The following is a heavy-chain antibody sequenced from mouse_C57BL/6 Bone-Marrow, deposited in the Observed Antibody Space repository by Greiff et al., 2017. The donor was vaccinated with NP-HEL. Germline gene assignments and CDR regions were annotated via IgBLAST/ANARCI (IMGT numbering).Heavy chain of an antibody. CDR1: GFSLSTFGMG. V-gene: IGHV8-8*01. Sequence: QVTLKVSGPGILQPSQTLSLTCSFSGFSLSTFGMGVGWIRQPSGKGLEWLAHIWWDDDKYYNPALKSRLTISKDPSKNQVCLKIAKVDTADTATYCCARIGGDMCYGPLLLRDFDYWGQGTTLTVSS. J-gene: IGHJ2*01. CDR2: IWWDDDK. CDR3: ARIGGDMCYGPLLLRDFDY. D-gene: IGHD1-1*01.